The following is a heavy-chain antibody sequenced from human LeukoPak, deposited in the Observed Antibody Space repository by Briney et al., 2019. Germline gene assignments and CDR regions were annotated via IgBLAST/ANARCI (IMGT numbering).Heavy chain of an antibody. CDR2: ISGKNGNT. CDR3: TTRRWLWEGFGN. V-gene: IGHV1-18*01. Sequence: ASVKVSCKASGYVFKNYDISWVRQAPGQGLEWMGQISGKNGNTSYAQKFQGRVTVTTDTSTSTMYMDLRNLRYDDTAVYYCTTRRWLWEGFGNWGQGTLVTVSS. J-gene: IGHJ4*02. CDR1: GYVFKNYD. D-gene: IGHD3-22*01.